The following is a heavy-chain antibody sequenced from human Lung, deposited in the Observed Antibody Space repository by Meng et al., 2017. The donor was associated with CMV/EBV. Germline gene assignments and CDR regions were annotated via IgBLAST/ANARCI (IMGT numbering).Heavy chain of an antibody. CDR3: VRSFAPYTSSWYGV. D-gene: IGHD6-13*01. J-gene: IGHJ4*02. CDR1: GSTFRSYA. Sequence: GESLKISCVASGSTFRSYAMHWVRQAPGKGLEWVAFISYDGGKKYYADSVKGRFTISRDNSNNTLYLQMSSPRADDTAVYYCVRSFAPYTSSWYGVWGQGTLVTVSS. CDR2: ISYDGGKK. V-gene: IGHV3-30-3*01.